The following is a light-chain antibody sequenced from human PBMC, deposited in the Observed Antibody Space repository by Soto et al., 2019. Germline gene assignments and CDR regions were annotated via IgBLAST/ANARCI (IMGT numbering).Light chain of an antibody. J-gene: IGKJ1*01. CDR1: QSISNW. Sequence: DIQMTQSPSTLSASVGDRVTITCRASQSISNWLAWYQQKPGKAPKLLIYDASSLESGVPSRFSGSGSGTEFTLTISSLQPDDFATYYCQQYASYLWAFGQGTKVDIK. V-gene: IGKV1-5*01. CDR3: QQYASYLWA. CDR2: DAS.